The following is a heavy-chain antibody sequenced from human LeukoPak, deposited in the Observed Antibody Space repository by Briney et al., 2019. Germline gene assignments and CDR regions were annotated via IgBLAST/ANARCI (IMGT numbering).Heavy chain of an antibody. CDR3: ARETDSTLFDY. J-gene: IGHJ4*02. D-gene: IGHD2-2*01. CDR2: INWNGGST. V-gene: IGHV3-20*04. Sequence: GGSLRLSCAASGFTFDDYGMSWVRQAPGKGLEWVSGINWNGGSTGYADSVKGRFIISRDNAKNSLYLQMNSLRAEDTAVFYCARETDSTLFDYWGQGTLVTVSS. CDR1: GFTFDDYG.